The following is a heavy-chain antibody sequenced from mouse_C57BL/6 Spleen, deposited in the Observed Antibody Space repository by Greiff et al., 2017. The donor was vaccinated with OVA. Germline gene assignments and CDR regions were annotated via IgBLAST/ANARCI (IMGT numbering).Heavy chain of an antibody. CDR1: GFTFSDYG. CDR2: ISSGSSTI. Sequence: EVKLMESGGGLVKPGGSLKLSCAASGFTFSDYGMHWVRQAPEKGLEWVAYISSGSSTIYYADTVKGRFTIARDNAKNTLFLQMTSLRSEDTAMYYCARRWLPHWYFDVWGTGTTVTVSS. V-gene: IGHV5-17*01. D-gene: IGHD2-3*01. J-gene: IGHJ1*03. CDR3: ARRWLPHWYFDV.